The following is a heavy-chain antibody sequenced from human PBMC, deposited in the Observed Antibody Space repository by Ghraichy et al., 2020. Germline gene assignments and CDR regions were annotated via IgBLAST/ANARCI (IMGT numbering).Heavy chain of an antibody. CDR1: GGSISDNF. J-gene: IGHJ4*02. CDR2: IHSSGST. D-gene: IGHD1-26*01. CDR3: AGHVASRVRATQ. V-gene: IGHV4-59*08. Sequence: SETLSLTCTVSGGSISDNFWSFIRQPPGKGLEWIGYIHSSGSTNYKSSLKTRVTMSVDTTKNQFSLTLISVTAADTAVYYCAGHVASRVRATQWGQGTLVTVS.